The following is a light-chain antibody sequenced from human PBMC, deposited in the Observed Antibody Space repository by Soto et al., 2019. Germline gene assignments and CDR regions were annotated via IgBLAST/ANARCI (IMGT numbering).Light chain of an antibody. V-gene: IGKV1-39*01. CDR2: AAS. J-gene: IGKJ3*01. Sequence: DIPMTQSPSSLSASVGDRVTITCRASQSISSYLNWYQQKPGKAPKLLIYAASSLQSGVPSRFSGSGSGTDFNLTISSLQPEEFATYYCQQSYSTPFTFGPGTKVDIK. CDR3: QQSYSTPFT. CDR1: QSISSY.